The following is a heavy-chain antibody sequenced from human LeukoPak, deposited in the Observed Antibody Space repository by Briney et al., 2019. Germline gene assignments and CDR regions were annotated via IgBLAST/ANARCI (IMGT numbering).Heavy chain of an antibody. CDR3: AKEFKHRFIAAAGTGVGY. CDR2: IKQDGSEK. J-gene: IGHJ4*02. V-gene: IGHV3-7*01. Sequence: GGSLRLSCAASGFTFSSYWMSWVCQAPGKGLEWVANIKQDGSEKYYVDSVKGRFTISRDNSKNTLYLQMNSLRAEDTAVYYCAKEFKHRFIAAAGTGVGYWGQGTLVTVSS. CDR1: GFTFSSYW. D-gene: IGHD6-13*01.